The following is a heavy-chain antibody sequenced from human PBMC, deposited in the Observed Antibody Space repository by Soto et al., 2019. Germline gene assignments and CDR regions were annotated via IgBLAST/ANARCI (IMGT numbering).Heavy chain of an antibody. CDR1: GFTFSSYG. CDR2: IWYDGSNK. CDR3: ARDAYYYYGSGSFDY. V-gene: IGHV3-33*01. J-gene: IGHJ4*02. Sequence: QVQLVESGGGVVQPGRSLRLSCAASGFTFSSYGMHWVRQAPGKGLEWVAVIWYDGSNKYYADSVKGRFTISRDNSKNTVYLQMNSLRAEDTAVYYCARDAYYYYGSGSFDYWGQGTLVTVSS. D-gene: IGHD3-22*01.